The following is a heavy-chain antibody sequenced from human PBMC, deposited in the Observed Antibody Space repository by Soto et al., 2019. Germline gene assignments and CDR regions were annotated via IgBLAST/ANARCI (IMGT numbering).Heavy chain of an antibody. CDR2: IYYSGST. J-gene: IGHJ3*02. V-gene: IGHV4-31*03. D-gene: IGHD5-18*01. CDR1: GGSISSGGYY. Sequence: SETLSLTCTVSGGSISSGGYYWSWIRQHPGKGLEWIGYIYYSGSTYYNPSLKSRVTISVDTSKNQFSLKLSSVTAADTAVYYCASAIQLWFKDDAFDIWGQGTMVTVSS. CDR3: ASAIQLWFKDDAFDI.